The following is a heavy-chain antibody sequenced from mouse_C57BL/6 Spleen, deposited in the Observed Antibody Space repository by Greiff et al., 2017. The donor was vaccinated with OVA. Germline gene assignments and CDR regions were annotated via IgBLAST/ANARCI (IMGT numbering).Heavy chain of an antibody. CDR3: AREGLITTVVAPDY. Sequence: VQLQESGAELVKPGASVKISCKASGYAFSSYWMNWVKQRPGKGLEWIGQIYPGDGDTNYNGKFKGKATLTADKSSSTAYMQLSSLTSEDSAVYFCAREGLITTVVAPDYWGQGTTLTVSS. CDR2: IYPGDGDT. CDR1: GYAFSSYW. V-gene: IGHV1-80*01. D-gene: IGHD1-1*01. J-gene: IGHJ2*01.